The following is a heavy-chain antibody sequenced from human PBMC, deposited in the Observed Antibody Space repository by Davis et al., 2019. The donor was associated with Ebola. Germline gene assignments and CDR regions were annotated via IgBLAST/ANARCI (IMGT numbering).Heavy chain of an antibody. CDR3: ARDLGFEAPTGFDY. J-gene: IGHJ4*02. Sequence: SETLSLTCAVSGGSISSSNWWSWVRHPPGKGLEWIGEIYHSGSTNYNPSLKSRVTISVDKSKNQFSLKLSSVTAADTAVYYCARDLGFEAPTGFDYWGQGTLVTVSS. D-gene: IGHD1-26*01. V-gene: IGHV4-4*02. CDR1: GGSISSSNW. CDR2: IYHSGST.